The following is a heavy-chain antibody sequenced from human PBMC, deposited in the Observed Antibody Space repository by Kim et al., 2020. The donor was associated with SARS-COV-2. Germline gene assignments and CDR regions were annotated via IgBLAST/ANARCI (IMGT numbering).Heavy chain of an antibody. J-gene: IGHJ6*02. V-gene: IGHV4-34*01. CDR1: GGSFSGYY. CDR2: INHSGST. Sequence: SETLSLTCAVYGGSFSGYYWSWIRQPPGKGLEWIGEINHSGSTNYNPSLKSRVTISVDTSKNQFSLKLSSVTAADTAVYYCARAGGLVVPAATYGMDVWGQGTTVTVS. D-gene: IGHD2-2*01. CDR3: ARAGGLVVPAATYGMDV.